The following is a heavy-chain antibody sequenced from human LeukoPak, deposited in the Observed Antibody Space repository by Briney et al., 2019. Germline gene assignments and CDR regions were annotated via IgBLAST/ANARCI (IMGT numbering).Heavy chain of an antibody. Sequence: ASVKVSCKASGYTFTSYGISWAGQAPGQGLEWVGWISAYNRDTNYAQKVQGRVTLTTDTSTTTAYMELRSLRSDDTAVYYCARDTSGGPYFDYWGQGTLVTVAS. V-gene: IGHV1-18*01. CDR1: GYTFTSYG. D-gene: IGHD4-23*01. J-gene: IGHJ4*02. CDR2: ISAYNRDT. CDR3: ARDTSGGPYFDY.